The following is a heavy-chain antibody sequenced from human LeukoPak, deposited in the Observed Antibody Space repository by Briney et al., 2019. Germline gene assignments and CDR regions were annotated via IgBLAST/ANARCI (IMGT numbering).Heavy chain of an antibody. V-gene: IGHV3-30*02. CDR1: GFTFSSYG. J-gene: IGHJ4*02. D-gene: IGHD4-17*01. CDR2: IRYDGSNK. CDR3: AKESTHYGGGYFDY. Sequence: GGSLRLSCAASGFTFSSYGMHWVRQDPGKGLEWVAFIRYDGSNKYYADSVKGRFTISRDNSKNTLYLQMNSLRAEDTAVYYCAKESTHYGGGYFDYWGQGTLVTVSS.